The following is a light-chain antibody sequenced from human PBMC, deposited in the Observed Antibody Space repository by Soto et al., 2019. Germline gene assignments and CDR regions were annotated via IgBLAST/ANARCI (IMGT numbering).Light chain of an antibody. Sequence: DIVMTQSPLSLPVTPGEPASISCRSSQSLLHSNGYNYLDWYLQRPGQSPQLLIYLGSNRASGVPDRFSGSXSGTDFTLKIXRVEAEDVGVYYCMQALETPATFGQGTKLEIK. V-gene: IGKV2-28*01. J-gene: IGKJ2*01. CDR3: MQALETPAT. CDR1: QSLLHSNGYNY. CDR2: LGS.